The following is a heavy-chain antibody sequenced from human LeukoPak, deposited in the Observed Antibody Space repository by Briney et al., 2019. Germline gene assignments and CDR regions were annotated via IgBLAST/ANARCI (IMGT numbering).Heavy chain of an antibody. Sequence: SETLSLTCAVYGGSFSGYYWSWIRQPPGKGLEWIGEINHSGSTNYNPSLKSRVTISVDTSKNQFSLKLSSVTAADTAVYYCARGLVTYDYVWGSYRYTFDYWGRGTLVTVSS. V-gene: IGHV4-34*01. CDR2: INHSGST. D-gene: IGHD3-16*02. CDR1: GGSFSGYY. J-gene: IGHJ4*02. CDR3: ARGLVTYDYVWGSYRYTFDY.